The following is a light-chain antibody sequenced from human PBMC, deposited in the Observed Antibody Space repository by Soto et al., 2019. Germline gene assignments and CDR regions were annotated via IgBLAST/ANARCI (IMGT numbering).Light chain of an antibody. CDR2: DAS. Sequence: EIVLTQSPGTLSLSPGDRATLSCRASQRVSNSYLAWYQQKPGQAPRLLIYDASTRAAGVPDRVTGGGSGKDFTLTISALEPEDFALYFCQQYERPPFAFGQGTRLEI. CDR3: QQYERPPFA. CDR1: QRVSNSY. V-gene: IGKV3-20*01. J-gene: IGKJ2*01.